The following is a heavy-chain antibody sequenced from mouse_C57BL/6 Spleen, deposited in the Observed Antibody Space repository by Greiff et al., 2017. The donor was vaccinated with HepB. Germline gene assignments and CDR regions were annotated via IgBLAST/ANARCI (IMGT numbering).Heavy chain of an antibody. CDR1: GFTFTDYY. CDR3: ARLDGRPNYASSYWYFDV. Sequence: EVKLVESGGGLVQPGGSLSLSCAASGFTFTDYYMSWVRQPPGKALEWLGFIRNKANGYTTEYSASVKGRFTISRDNSQSILYLQMNALRAEDSATYYCARLDGRPNYASSYWYFDVWGTGTTVTVSS. CDR2: IRNKANGYTT. V-gene: IGHV7-3*01. D-gene: IGHD1-1*01. J-gene: IGHJ1*03.